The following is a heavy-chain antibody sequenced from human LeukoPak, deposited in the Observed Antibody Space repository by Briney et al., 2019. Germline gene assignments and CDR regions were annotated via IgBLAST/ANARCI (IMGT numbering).Heavy chain of an antibody. V-gene: IGHV3-33*01. Sequence: PGGSLRLSCAPSGFTFSTYGMHWVRQAPGKGAEGVAVIRYDGSNKNYGDSVKGRFTISRDNSKNTLYLQMNSLRAEDTAVYYCARALSAMVPDYWGQGTLLTVSS. CDR1: GFTFSTYG. D-gene: IGHD5-18*01. CDR2: IRYDGSNK. J-gene: IGHJ4*02. CDR3: ARALSAMVPDY.